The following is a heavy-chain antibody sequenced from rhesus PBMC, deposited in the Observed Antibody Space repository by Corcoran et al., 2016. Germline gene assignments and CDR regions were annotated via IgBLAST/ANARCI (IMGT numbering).Heavy chain of an antibody. CDR3: ATMYSGNSNYFDY. CDR2: IYPGYSDT. Sequence: EVQLVQSGAEVKSPGESLWISCKTSGYSFTYYWISLVRQMLGKGLEWMGMIYPGYSDTRYSPSFQDQVTISADKSINTAYLQWSSLKASDTATYYCATMYSGNSNYFDYWGQGVLVTVSS. V-gene: IGHV5-2*01. CDR1: GYSFTYYW. D-gene: IGHD1-44*01. J-gene: IGHJ4*01.